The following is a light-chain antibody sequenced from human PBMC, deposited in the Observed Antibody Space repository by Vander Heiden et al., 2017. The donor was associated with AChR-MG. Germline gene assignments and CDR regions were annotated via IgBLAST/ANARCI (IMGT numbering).Light chain of an antibody. J-gene: IGKJ3*01. CDR2: KVS. V-gene: IGKV2-30*02. Sequence: DVVVTQSPPSLPVTLGQPASISCRSSLSLVHSDGNTYLNWFHQRPGQSPRRLIYKVSNRDSGVPDRFSGSGSGTDFTLKISRVEVEDVGIYYCMQGTHWPSTFGPGTKVDIK. CDR3: MQGTHWPST. CDR1: LSLVHSDGNTY.